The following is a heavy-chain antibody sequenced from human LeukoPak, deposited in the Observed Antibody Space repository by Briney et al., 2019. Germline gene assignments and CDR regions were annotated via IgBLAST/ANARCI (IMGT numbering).Heavy chain of an antibody. CDR3: ARAPPRDYYDSSGYFDY. CDR2: ISAYNGNT. Sequence: ASVKVSCKASGYTFTSYGISWVRQAPGQGLEWMGWISAYNGNTNYAQKLQGRVTMTTDTSTSAAYMELRSLRSDDTAVYYCARAPPRDYYDSSGYFDYWGQGTLVTVSS. J-gene: IGHJ4*02. V-gene: IGHV1-18*01. D-gene: IGHD3-22*01. CDR1: GYTFTSYG.